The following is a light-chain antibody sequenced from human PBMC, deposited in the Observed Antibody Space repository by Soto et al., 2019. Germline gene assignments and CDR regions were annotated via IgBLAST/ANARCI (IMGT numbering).Light chain of an antibody. CDR1: RSDVGGYNF. CDR3: CSYAGTLSYV. CDR2: DVS. V-gene: IGLV2-11*01. Sequence: QSALTQPRSVSGSPGQSVTISCTGTRSDVGGYNFVSWYQQHPGKAPKFIIYDVSQRPSGVPDRFSGSKSGNTASLTISGLQAEDEADYYCCSYAGTLSYVCGTGTKLTVL. J-gene: IGLJ1*01.